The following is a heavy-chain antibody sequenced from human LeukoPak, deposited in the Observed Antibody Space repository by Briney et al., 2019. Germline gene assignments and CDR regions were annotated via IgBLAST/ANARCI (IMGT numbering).Heavy chain of an antibody. V-gene: IGHV1-69*13. D-gene: IGHD6-6*01. J-gene: IGHJ4*02. CDR2: IIPIFGTA. CDR1: GGTFSSYA. Sequence: GASVKVSCKASGGTFSSYAISWVRQAPGQGLEWMGGIIPIFGTANYAQKFQGRVTITADESTSTAYMELSSLRSEDTAVYYCARDGLGSSSSGWGDYWGQGTLVTVSS. CDR3: ARDGLGSSSSGWGDY.